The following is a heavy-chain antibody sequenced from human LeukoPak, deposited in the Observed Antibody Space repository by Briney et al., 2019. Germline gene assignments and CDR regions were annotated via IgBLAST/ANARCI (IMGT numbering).Heavy chain of an antibody. CDR2: ISAYNGNT. J-gene: IGHJ4*02. D-gene: IGHD3-22*01. CDR1: GYTFTSYS. Sequence: EASVKVSCKASGYTFTSYSITWVRQAPGQGLEWMGWISAYNGNTNYAQKLQGRVTVTTDTSTSTAYMELRSLRSDDTAVYYCARVSDYDSSGGFDYWGQGTLVTVSS. V-gene: IGHV1-18*01. CDR3: ARVSDYDSSGGFDY.